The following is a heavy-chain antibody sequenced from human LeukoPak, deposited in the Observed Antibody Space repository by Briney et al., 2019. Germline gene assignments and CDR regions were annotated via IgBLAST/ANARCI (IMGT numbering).Heavy chain of an antibody. CDR2: INHSGST. J-gene: IGHJ4*02. Sequence: PSETLSLTCAVYGGSFSGYYWSWIRQPPGKGLEWIGEINHSGSTNYNPSLKSRVTISVDTSKNQFSLKLSSVTAADTAVYYCARQDSSWYLDYWGQGTLVTVSS. V-gene: IGHV4-34*01. D-gene: IGHD6-13*01. CDR1: GGSFSGYY. CDR3: ARQDSSWYLDY.